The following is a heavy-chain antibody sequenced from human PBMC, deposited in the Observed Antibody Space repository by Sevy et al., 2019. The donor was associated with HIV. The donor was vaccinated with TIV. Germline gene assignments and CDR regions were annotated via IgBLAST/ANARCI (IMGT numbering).Heavy chain of an antibody. J-gene: IGHJ5*01. V-gene: IGHV3-23*01. CDR1: GFTFSSFA. Sequence: GGSLRLSCAASGFASGFTFSSFAMSWVRQLPGKGLEWVSTINGRGGSPYYADSVKGRFTLSRDNSNNAPFLQMDRLTPEDTALYYCARPTPGIAPSGAAFLDSWGHGTLVTVSS. CDR3: ARPTPGIAPSGAAFLDS. D-gene: IGHD6-13*01. CDR2: INGRGGSP.